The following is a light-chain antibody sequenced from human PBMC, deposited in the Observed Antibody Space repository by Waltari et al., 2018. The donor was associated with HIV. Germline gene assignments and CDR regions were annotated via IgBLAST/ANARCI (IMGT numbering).Light chain of an antibody. CDR2: WAS. CDR3: QQYYSTPIT. Sequence: DIVMTQSPDSLAVSLGARATIHCTSSHSVLYTSNSNNYLAWYQQKPGQPPKLLIYWASTRESGVPDRFSGSGSGTEFTLTISSLQAEDVAVYYCQQYYSTPITFGQGTRLEIK. V-gene: IGKV4-1*01. CDR1: HSVLYTSNSNNY. J-gene: IGKJ5*01.